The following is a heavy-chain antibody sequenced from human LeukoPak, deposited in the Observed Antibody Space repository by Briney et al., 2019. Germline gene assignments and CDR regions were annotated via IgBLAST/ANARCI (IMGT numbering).Heavy chain of an antibody. CDR3: ARVGAQPRPSHSSSWLDY. J-gene: IGHJ4*02. Sequence: PSETLSLTCTVSGDSISTDYWSWIRQPPGKGLEWIGYIYYRVTSDYNPSLKSRVTMSVDMSTRQISLKLSSVTAADTAVYYCARVGAQPRPSHSSSWLDYWGQGSLVTVSS. V-gene: IGHV4-59*01. D-gene: IGHD6-13*01. CDR1: GDSISTDY. CDR2: IYYRVTS.